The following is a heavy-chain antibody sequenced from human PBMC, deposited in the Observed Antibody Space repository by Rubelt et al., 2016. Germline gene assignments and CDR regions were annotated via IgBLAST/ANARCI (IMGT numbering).Heavy chain of an antibody. CDR2: ISGDGSIT. D-gene: IGHD3-22*01. J-gene: IGHJ3*02. Sequence: GKGLVWVSRISGDGSITNYVDSVKGRFTISRDNAKNSLYLQMNSLRAEDTAVYHCAIAYYYDRWGAFDIWGQGTMVTVSS. V-gene: IGHV3-74*01. CDR3: AIAYYYDRWGAFDI.